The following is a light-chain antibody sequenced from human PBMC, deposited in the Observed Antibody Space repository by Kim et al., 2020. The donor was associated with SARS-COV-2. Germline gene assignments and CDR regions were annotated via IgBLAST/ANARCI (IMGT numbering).Light chain of an antibody. CDR3: SSLTTGSTWV. CDR2: DVT. V-gene: IGLV2-14*03. CDR1: SSDIGAFDY. Sequence: GQSISISCTGSSSDIGAFDYVSWYQQYPGKAPKVIIYDVTNRPSGVSNRFSGSKSGNTASLTISGLQAEDEASYYCSSLTTGSTWVFGGGTQLTVL. J-gene: IGLJ3*02.